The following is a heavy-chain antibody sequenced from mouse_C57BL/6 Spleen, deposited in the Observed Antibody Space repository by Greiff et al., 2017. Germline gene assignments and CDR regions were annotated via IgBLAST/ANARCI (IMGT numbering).Heavy chain of an antibody. CDR3: AGHYGSRPEPAWFAY. J-gene: IGHJ3*01. D-gene: IGHD1-1*01. CDR1: GYSFTDYN. V-gene: IGHV1-39*01. CDR2: INPNYGTT. Sequence: EVQRVESGPELVKPGASVKLSCKASGYSFTDYNMNWVKQRNGKSLEWIGVINPNYGTTSYNQKFKGKATLTVDQSSSTAYMQLNSLPSEDSAVYYCAGHYGSRPEPAWFAYWFQGTLVTVSA.